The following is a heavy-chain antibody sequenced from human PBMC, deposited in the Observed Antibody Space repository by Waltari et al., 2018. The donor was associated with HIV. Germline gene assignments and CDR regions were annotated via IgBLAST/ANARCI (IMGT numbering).Heavy chain of an antibody. Sequence: QVQLVQSGAEVKKPGASVKVSCKASGYTFTSYYMHWVRQAPGQGLEWMGIINPSGGSTSYAQKFQGRVTMTRDTSTSTVYMELSSLRSEDTAVYYCARDGGYCSGGSCYHDYWGQGTLVTVSS. CDR3: ARDGGYCSGGSCYHDY. CDR2: INPSGGST. V-gene: IGHV1-46*01. D-gene: IGHD2-15*01. J-gene: IGHJ4*02. CDR1: GYTFTSYY.